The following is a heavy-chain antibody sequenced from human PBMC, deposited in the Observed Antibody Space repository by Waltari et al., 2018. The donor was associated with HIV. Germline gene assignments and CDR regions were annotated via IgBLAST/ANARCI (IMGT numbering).Heavy chain of an antibody. V-gene: IGHV4-39*01. CDR1: GGSVSSSSYF. D-gene: IGHD1-26*01. Sequence: QLQLQESGPGLVKPSETLSLPCTVSGGSVSSSSYFWGWIRQPPGKGLEWVGRIYYTGRAYDNPSLKSRVTMSVDTSKNQFSLKVTAVTAADTAVYYCARHALRVGAAYWNFDLWGRGTLVTVSS. CDR2: IYYTGRA. J-gene: IGHJ2*01. CDR3: ARHALRVGAAYWNFDL.